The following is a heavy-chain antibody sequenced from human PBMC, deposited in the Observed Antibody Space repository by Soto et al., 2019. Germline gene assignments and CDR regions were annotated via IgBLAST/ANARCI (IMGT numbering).Heavy chain of an antibody. D-gene: IGHD3-3*01. CDR1: GGTFSSYA. J-gene: IGHJ4*02. V-gene: IGHV1-69*13. CDR2: IIPIFGTA. Sequence: SVKVSCKASGGTFSSYAISWVRQAPGQGLEWMGGIIPIFGTANYAQKFQGRVTITADESTSTAYMELSSLRSDDTAVYYCARDLRVDYDFWSGYGGDHFDYWGQGTLVTVSS. CDR3: ARDLRVDYDFWSGYGGDHFDY.